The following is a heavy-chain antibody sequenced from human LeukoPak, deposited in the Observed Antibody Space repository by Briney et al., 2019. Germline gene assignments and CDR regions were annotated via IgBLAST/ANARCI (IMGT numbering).Heavy chain of an antibody. J-gene: IGHJ4*02. CDR2: TYYRSKWYN. CDR1: GDSVSNNSAA. Sequence: SQTLSLTCVISGDSVSNNSAAWNWIRQSPSRGLEWLGRTYYRSKWYNDYAVSVKSRITINPDTSKNQFSLQVNSVTPEDTAVYYCARAPTPIIAVAGSFDYWGQGTLVTVSS. D-gene: IGHD6-19*01. V-gene: IGHV6-1*01. CDR3: ARAPTPIIAVAGSFDY.